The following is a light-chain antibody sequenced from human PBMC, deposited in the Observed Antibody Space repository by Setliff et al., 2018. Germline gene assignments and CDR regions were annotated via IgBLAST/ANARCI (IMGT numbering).Light chain of an antibody. CDR3: SSYTSSSTWV. CDR1: ISNIGGYNF. CDR2: EVN. J-gene: IGLJ3*02. Sequence: QSALTQPASVSGSPGQSITISCTGSISNIGGYNFVSWYRQYPGEVPKLMIFEVNNRPSGVSNRFSGSKSGNTASLTISGLQPEDEADYYCSSYTSSSTWVFGGGTKVTVL. V-gene: IGLV2-14*01.